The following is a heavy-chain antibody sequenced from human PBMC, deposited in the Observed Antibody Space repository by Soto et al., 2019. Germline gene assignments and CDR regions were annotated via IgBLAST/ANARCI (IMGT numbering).Heavy chain of an antibody. D-gene: IGHD5-12*01. CDR2: ISYDGSNK. CDR3: ARGYTYNAFDI. Sequence: QVQLVESGGGVVQPGRSLRLSCAASGFTFSSYGMPWVRQAPGKGLEWVAVISYDGSNKYYADSVKGRFTISRDNSKNTLYLQMNSLRAEDTAVYYCARGYTYNAFDIWGQGTMVSVSS. CDR1: GFTFSSYG. J-gene: IGHJ3*02. V-gene: IGHV3-30*03.